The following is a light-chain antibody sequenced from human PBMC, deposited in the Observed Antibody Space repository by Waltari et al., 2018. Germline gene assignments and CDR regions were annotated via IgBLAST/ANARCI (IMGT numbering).Light chain of an antibody. CDR2: AAS. CDR3: QQRYFAPHT. J-gene: IGKJ1*01. Sequence: DMQTPHSPSSLSASIGERVTITCRARQIISGSLNWYHKKAGQAPKPLFYAASSFQGGFPTRFSGSGSETDFNLSISGLEPEDCETYYCQQRYFAPHTFGQGTRVEI. CDR1: QIISGS. V-gene: IGKV1-39*01.